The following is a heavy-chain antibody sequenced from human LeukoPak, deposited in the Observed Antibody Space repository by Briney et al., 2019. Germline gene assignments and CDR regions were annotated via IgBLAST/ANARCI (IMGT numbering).Heavy chain of an antibody. CDR2: IRYDGSNK. CDR1: GFTFSSYW. Sequence: GGSLRLSCAASGFTFSSYWMSWVRQAPGKGLEWVAFIRYDGSNKYYADSVKGRFTISRDNSKNTLYLQMNSLRAEDTAVYYCAKEIFHVLRYFTEALDYWGQGTLVTVSS. CDR3: AKEIFHVLRYFTEALDY. V-gene: IGHV3-30*02. D-gene: IGHD3-9*01. J-gene: IGHJ4*02.